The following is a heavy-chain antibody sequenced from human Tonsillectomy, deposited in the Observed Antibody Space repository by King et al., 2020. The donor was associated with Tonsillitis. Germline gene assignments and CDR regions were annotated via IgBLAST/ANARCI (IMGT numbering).Heavy chain of an antibody. D-gene: IGHD1-1*01. V-gene: IGHV3-33*08. CDR2: IWYDGSND. CDR1: GFNFTWYG. Sequence: VQLVESGGGVVQPGGSLRLSCAATGFNFTWYGMHWVRQAPGKGLEWGSAIWYDGSNDRYADSVKGRFTISRENSRHTLYLLMNSLRTEDTAVYYCARDPSTTGTADHWGQGVLVTVSS. CDR3: ARDPSTTGTADH. J-gene: IGHJ4*02.